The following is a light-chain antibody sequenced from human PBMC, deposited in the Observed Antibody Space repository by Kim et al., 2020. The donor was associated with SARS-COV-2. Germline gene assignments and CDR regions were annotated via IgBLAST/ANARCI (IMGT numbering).Light chain of an antibody. CDR1: VLSKKY. J-gene: IGLJ3*02. CDR2: KDS. Sequence: VSPGQTARFTCSGDVLSKKYARWFQQKPGQAPVLVIYKDSERPSGIPERFSGSSSGTTVTLTISGAQVEDEADYYCYSAADNNLGVFGGGTQLTVL. V-gene: IGLV3-27*01. CDR3: YSAADNNLGV.